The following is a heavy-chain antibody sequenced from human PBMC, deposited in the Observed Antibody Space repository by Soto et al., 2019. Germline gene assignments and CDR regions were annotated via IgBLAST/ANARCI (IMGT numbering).Heavy chain of an antibody. D-gene: IGHD4-4*01. CDR1: GGSISSGGYY. V-gene: IGHV4-31*03. CDR3: GRDTHTRSRYDYNYFDD. J-gene: IGHJ4*01. CDR2: IYYSGSS. Sequence: SETLSLTCTVSGGSISSGGYYWSWIRQHQGKDLEWIGYIYYSGSSYYNPSLKSRVTISVATYKNQLSLKLSSVTAADTAVYYWGRDTHTRSRYDYNYFDDWGQGTLVTVSS.